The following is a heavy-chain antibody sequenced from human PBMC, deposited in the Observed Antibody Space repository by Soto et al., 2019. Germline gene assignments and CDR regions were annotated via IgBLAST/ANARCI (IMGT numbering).Heavy chain of an antibody. D-gene: IGHD5-18*01. J-gene: IGHJ6*02. Sequence: QVQLQESGPGLVKPSETLSLTCTVSGGSVSSGSYYWSWIRQPPGKGLEWIGYIYYSGSTNYNPYLKSRVTISVYTSKNKFSLKLSSVTAADTAVYYCARPLYSYGPMDVWGQGTTVTVSS. CDR2: IYYSGST. CDR3: ARPLYSYGPMDV. CDR1: GGSVSSGSYY. V-gene: IGHV4-61*01.